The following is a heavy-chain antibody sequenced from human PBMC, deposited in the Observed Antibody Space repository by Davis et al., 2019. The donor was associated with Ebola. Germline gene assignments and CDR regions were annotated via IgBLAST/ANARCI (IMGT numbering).Heavy chain of an antibody. CDR2: ITSSGSHI. CDR3: ARDRDGYKLFDY. D-gene: IGHD5-24*01. V-gene: IGHV3-21*01. J-gene: IGHJ4*02. CDR1: GFTFSHYT. Sequence: GESLKISCAVSGFTFSHYTMNWVRQAPGKGLEWVSSITSSGSHIYYADSVKGRFTISRDNAKNSLYLQMNSLRAEDTAVYYCARDRDGYKLFDYWGQGTLVTVSS.